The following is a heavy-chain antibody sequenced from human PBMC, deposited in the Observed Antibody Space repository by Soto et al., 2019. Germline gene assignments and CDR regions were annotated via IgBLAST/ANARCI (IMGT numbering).Heavy chain of an antibody. CDR2: IYHSGST. Sequence: ASETLSLTCAVSGYSISSGYYWGWIRQPPGKGLEWIGSIYHSGSTYYNPSLKSRVTISVDTSKNQFSLKLSSVTAADTAVYYCARGGLGYYDSSGYYYDDYWGQGTLVTVSS. CDR1: GYSISSGYY. D-gene: IGHD3-22*01. CDR3: ARGGLGYYDSSGYYYDDY. J-gene: IGHJ4*02. V-gene: IGHV4-38-2*01.